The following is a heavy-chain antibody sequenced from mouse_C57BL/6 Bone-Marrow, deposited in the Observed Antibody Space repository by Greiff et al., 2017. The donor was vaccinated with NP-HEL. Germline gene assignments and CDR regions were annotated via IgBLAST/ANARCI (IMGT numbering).Heavy chain of an antibody. CDR2: IDPSDSYT. CDR1: GYTFTSYW. D-gene: IGHD1-1*01. J-gene: IGHJ1*03. CDR3: ARWGVVAPYWYFDV. V-gene: IGHV1-59*01. Sequence: QVQLQQSGAELVRPGTSVKLSCKASGYTFTSYWMHWVKQRPGQGLEWIGVIDPSDSYTNYNQKFKGKATLTVDTSSSTAYMQLSSLTSEDSAVYYCARWGVVAPYWYFDVWGTGTTVTVSS.